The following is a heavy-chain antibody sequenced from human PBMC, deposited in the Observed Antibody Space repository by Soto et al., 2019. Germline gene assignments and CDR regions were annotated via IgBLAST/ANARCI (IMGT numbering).Heavy chain of an antibody. D-gene: IGHD3-22*01. Sequence: GASVKVSCKASGGTFSSYAISWVRQAPGQGLEWMGGIIPIFGTANYAQKFQGRVTITADESTSTAYMELSSLRSEDTAVYYCARTEVGSSGYYLMDVWGQGTTVPVSS. CDR1: GGTFSSYA. V-gene: IGHV1-69*13. J-gene: IGHJ6*02. CDR3: ARTEVGSSGYYLMDV. CDR2: IIPIFGTA.